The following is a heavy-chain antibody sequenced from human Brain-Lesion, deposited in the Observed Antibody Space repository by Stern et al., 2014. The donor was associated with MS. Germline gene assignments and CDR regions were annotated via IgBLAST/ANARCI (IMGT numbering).Heavy chain of an antibody. D-gene: IGHD1-1*01. CDR1: GFTYTDYW. CDR2: ISNDGNHK. Sequence: VQLVESGGGLVQPGGSLRLSCAASGFTYTDYWMRWVRQAPGKGPECVAVISNDGNHKYYAGSVKDRFTISRDNSKNTLYLQMNSLRVEDTAVYYCAKHLAERPFDYWGQGTLVTVSS. V-gene: IGHV3-30*18. J-gene: IGHJ4*02. CDR3: AKHLAERPFDY.